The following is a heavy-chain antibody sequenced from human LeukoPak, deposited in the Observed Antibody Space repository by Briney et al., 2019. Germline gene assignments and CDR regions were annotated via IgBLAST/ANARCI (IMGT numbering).Heavy chain of an antibody. CDR3: ARGYCDSSGYYYDPLFDY. CDR1: GFTFSSYA. Sequence: SGGSLRLSCAASGFTFSSYAMHWVRQAPGKGLEWVAVISYDGSNKYYADSVKGRFTISRDNSKNTLYLQMNSLRAEDTAVYYCARGYCDSSGYYYDPLFDYWGQGTLVTVSS. V-gene: IGHV3-30-3*01. CDR2: ISYDGSNK. J-gene: IGHJ4*02. D-gene: IGHD3-22*01.